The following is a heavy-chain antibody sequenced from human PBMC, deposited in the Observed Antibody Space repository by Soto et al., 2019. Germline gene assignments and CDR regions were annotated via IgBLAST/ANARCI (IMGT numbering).Heavy chain of an antibody. CDR2: IKGDGSFT. D-gene: IGHD3-16*01. V-gene: IGHV3-74*01. Sequence: EVQLVESGGGLVQPGGSLRLSCPASGFTFSSYWMHWVRQAPGKGLVWVSCIKGDGSFTSYADFVKGRFTIARDNDKNRLSVQMHSQSAVDTDVYYCARDIVSGLGSLDYWGQGPLVTVSS. CDR1: GFTFSSYW. J-gene: IGHJ4*02. CDR3: ARDIVSGLGSLDY.